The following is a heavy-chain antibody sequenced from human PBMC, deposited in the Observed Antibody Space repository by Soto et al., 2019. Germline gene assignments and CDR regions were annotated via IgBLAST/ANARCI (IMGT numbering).Heavy chain of an antibody. CDR1: GGSISSYY. CDR3: ARHTYDFWSGYRTTNNWFDP. V-gene: IGHV4-59*08. CDR2: IYYSGST. Sequence: PSETLSLTSPVSGGSISSYYLSWIRQPPGKGLEWIGYIYYSGSTNYNPSLKSRVTISVDTSKNQFSLKLSSVTAADTAVYYCARHTYDFWSGYRTTNNWFDPWGQGTLVTVSS. J-gene: IGHJ5*02. D-gene: IGHD3-3*01.